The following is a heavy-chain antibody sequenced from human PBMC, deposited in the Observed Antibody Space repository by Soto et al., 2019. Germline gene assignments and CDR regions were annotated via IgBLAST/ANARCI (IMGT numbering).Heavy chain of an antibody. Sequence: GGSLRLSCAASGFTFSSYAMSWVRQAPGKGLEWVSAISGSGGSTYYTDSVKGRFTISRDNSKNTLYLQMNSLRAEDTAVYYCAKDLIVGATTEYFQHWGQGTLVTVSS. V-gene: IGHV3-23*01. CDR2: ISGSGGST. D-gene: IGHD1-26*01. J-gene: IGHJ1*01. CDR1: GFTFSSYA. CDR3: AKDLIVGATTEYFQH.